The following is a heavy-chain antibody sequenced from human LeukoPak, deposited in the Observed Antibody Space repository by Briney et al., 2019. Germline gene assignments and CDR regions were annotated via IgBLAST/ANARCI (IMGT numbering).Heavy chain of an antibody. CDR2: INPNSGGT. D-gene: IGHD5-18*01. J-gene: IGHJ5*02. Sequence: GASVKVSCKASGYTFTGYYMHWVRQAPGQGLEWMGRINPNSGGTNYAQKFQGRVTMTRDTSISTAYMELSRQRSDDTAVYYCARVHSYDTPNAANWFDPWGQGTLVTVSS. V-gene: IGHV1-2*06. CDR1: GYTFTGYY. CDR3: ARVHSYDTPNAANWFDP.